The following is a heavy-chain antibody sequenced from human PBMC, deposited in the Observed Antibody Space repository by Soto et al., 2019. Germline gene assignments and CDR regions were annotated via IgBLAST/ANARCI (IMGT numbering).Heavy chain of an antibody. Sequence: GGSLRLSCAASGFPFSSYSMNWVRQAPGKGLEWVSSISSSSSYIYYADSVKGRFTISRDNAKNSLYLQMNSLRAEDTAVYYCARDGEQLLYDAFDIWGQGTMVTVSS. D-gene: IGHD6-6*01. V-gene: IGHV3-21*01. CDR1: GFPFSSYS. CDR2: ISSSSSYI. CDR3: ARDGEQLLYDAFDI. J-gene: IGHJ3*02.